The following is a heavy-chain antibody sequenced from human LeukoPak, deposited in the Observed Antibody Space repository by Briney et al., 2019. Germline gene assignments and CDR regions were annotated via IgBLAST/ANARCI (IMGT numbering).Heavy chain of an antibody. CDR2: ISYDGSNK. CDR1: GFTFSSYG. J-gene: IGHJ3*02. D-gene: IGHD6-13*01. CDR3: AKDLGIAAAAPDAFDI. V-gene: IGHV3-30*18. Sequence: GGSLRLSCAASGFTFSSYGMHWVRQAPGKGLEWVAVISYDGSNKYYADSVKGRFTISRDNSKNTLYLQMNSLRAEDTAVYYCAKDLGIAAAAPDAFDIWGQGTMVTVSS.